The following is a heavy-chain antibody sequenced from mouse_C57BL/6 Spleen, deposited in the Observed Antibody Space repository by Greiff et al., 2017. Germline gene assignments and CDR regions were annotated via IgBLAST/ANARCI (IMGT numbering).Heavy chain of an antibody. J-gene: IGHJ2*01. V-gene: IGHV1-52*01. CDR3: ARSNYYGSSYNY. CDR1: GYTFTSYW. CDR2: IDPSDSET. D-gene: IGHD1-1*01. Sequence: QVQLQQPGAELVRPGSSVKLSCKASGYTFTSYWMHWVKQRPIQGLEWIGNIDPSDSETHYNQKFKDKATLTVDKSSSTAYMQLSSLTAEDSAVYYCARSNYYGSSYNYWGQGTTLTVSS.